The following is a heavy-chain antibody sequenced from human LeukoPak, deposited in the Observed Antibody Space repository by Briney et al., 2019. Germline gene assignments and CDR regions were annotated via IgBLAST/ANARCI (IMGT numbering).Heavy chain of an antibody. V-gene: IGHV3-7*01. D-gene: IGHD5-12*01. CDR1: GFIFSNYW. CDR3: VRDGGVSGYDLLDY. J-gene: IGHJ4*02. Sequence: GGSLRLSCTASGFIFSNYWMTWVRQAPGKGLEWVAQINQDGSKEYYNDSVKARFSISRDNARNSLSLQMNSLRAEDTAVYYCVRDGGVSGYDLLDYWGQGTLVTVSS. CDR2: INQDGSKE.